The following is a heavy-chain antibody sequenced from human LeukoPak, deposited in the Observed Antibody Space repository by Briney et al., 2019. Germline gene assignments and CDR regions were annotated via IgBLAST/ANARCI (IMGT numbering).Heavy chain of an antibody. J-gene: IGHJ6*03. V-gene: IGHV1-18*01. CDR3: ARDRYSGSYYTYYYYYMDV. D-gene: IGHD1-26*01. CDR1: GYTCTSYG. CDR2: ISAYNGNT. Sequence: ASVKVSCKASGYTCTSYGVSWVRQAPGQGLEWMGWISAYNGNTNYAQKLQGRVTMTTDTSTSTAYMELRSLRSDDTAVYYCARDRYSGSYYTYYYYYMDVWGKGTTVTVSS.